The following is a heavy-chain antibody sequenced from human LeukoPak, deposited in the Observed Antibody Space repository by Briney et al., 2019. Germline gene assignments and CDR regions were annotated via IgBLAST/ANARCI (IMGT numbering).Heavy chain of an antibody. CDR3: ARYARMVRGVQNYYYYMDV. CDR2: INPNSGGT. CDR1: GYTFTGYY. V-gene: IGHV1-2*02. D-gene: IGHD3-10*01. J-gene: IGHJ6*03. Sequence: GASVKVSCKASGYTFTGYYMHWVRQAPGQGLEWMGWINPNSGGTNYAQKFQGRVTMTRDTSISTAYMELRSLRSDDTAVHYCARYARMVRGVQNYYYYMDVWGKGTTVTISS.